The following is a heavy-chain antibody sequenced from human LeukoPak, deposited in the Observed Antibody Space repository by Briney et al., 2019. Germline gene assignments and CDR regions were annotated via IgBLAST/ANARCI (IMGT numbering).Heavy chain of an antibody. Sequence: GESLKISCKGSGYIFTSYWIGWVRQMPGKGLEWMRIIYPDDSDTRYSPSFQGQVTISADKSISTAYLQWSSLKASDTAMYYCARRGVVVAYGMDVWGQGTTVTVSS. D-gene: IGHD2-15*01. CDR1: GYIFTSYW. CDR3: ARRGVVVAYGMDV. V-gene: IGHV5-51*01. J-gene: IGHJ6*02. CDR2: IYPDDSDT.